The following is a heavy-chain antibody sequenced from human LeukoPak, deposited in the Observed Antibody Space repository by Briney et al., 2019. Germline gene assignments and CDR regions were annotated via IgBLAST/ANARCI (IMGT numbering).Heavy chain of an antibody. Sequence: GESLKISCKGTGYTFTSYWIGWVRQAPGQGLEWMGWISAYNGNTNYAQKLQGRVTMTTDTSTSTAYMELRSLRSDDTAVYYCARRMGSSWSSYYYYGMDVWGQGTTVTVSS. CDR3: ARRMGSSWSSYYYYGMDV. V-gene: IGHV1-18*04. D-gene: IGHD6-13*01. J-gene: IGHJ6*02. CDR2: ISAYNGNT. CDR1: GYTFTSYW.